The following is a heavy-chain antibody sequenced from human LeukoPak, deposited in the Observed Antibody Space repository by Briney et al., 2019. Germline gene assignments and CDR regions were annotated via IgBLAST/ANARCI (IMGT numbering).Heavy chain of an antibody. J-gene: IGHJ4*02. V-gene: IGHV3-7*01. CDR1: GFTFSSYW. CDR3: ARGGSSVSF. D-gene: IGHD6-19*01. CDR2: IIQDGSEK. Sequence: GGSLRLSCAASGFTFSSYWVSWVRQAPGKGLEWVANIIQDGSEKYYVDSVKGRFTISRDNAKNSLYLQMDRLRVEDTAVYYCARGGSSVSFWGQGTLVTVSS.